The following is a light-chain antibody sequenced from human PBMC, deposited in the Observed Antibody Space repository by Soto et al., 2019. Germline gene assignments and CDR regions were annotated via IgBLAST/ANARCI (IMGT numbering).Light chain of an antibody. CDR1: QSVRSY. J-gene: IGKJ3*01. CDR2: GAS. CDR3: QQYGRSPLFT. V-gene: IGKV3-20*01. Sequence: EIVMTQSPATLSVSPGDRATLSCRASQSVRSYLAWYQQKPGQSPRLLIYGASNRATGIPDRFSGSGSGTDFTLTISRLEPEDFGMYYCQQYGRSPLFTFGPGTRVDFK.